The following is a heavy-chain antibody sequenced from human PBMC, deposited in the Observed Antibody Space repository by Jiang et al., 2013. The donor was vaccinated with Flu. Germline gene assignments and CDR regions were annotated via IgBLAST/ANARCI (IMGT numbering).Heavy chain of an antibody. CDR3: ARDSTLSTAASGSFDY. D-gene: IGHD6-25*01. Sequence: QTLSLTCAISGDNVSRNRAAWNWIRQSPSRGLEWLGRTYFTSQWQRDYAVSVKGRMTINPDTSKNQFSLQLTSVTPDDTAVYYCARDSTLSTAASGSFDYWARESWSPSPQ. CDR1: GDNVSRNRAA. V-gene: IGHV6-1*01. CDR2: TYFTSQWQR. J-gene: IGHJ4*02.